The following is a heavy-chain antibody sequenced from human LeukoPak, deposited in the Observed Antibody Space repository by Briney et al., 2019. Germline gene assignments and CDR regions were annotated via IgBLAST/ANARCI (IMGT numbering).Heavy chain of an antibody. V-gene: IGHV3-53*01. CDR2: IYSGGST. J-gene: IGHJ6*02. CDR3: ARERVWGDYYGMDV. D-gene: IGHD3-16*01. Sequence: GGSLRLSCAASGFTVSSNYMSWVRQAPGKGLEWVSVIYSGGSTYYADSVKGRFTISRDNSKNTLYLQMNSLRAEDTAVYYCARERVWGDYYGMDVWGQGTTVTVSS. CDR1: GFTVSSNY.